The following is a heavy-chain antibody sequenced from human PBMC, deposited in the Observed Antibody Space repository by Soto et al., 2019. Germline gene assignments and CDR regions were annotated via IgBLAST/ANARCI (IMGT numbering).Heavy chain of an antibody. Sequence: AWKTSASTIPGHYINWVCQALGQGLEWMGWINPNSGGTNYAQKFQGRVTMTRDTSISTAYMELSRLRSDDTAVYYCAFFLCSGDHSDLLSFPTQRSSDL. J-gene: IGHJ2*01. V-gene: IGHV1-2*02. CDR1: ASTIPGHY. CDR2: INPNSGGT. CDR3: AFFLCSGDHSDLLSFPTQRSSDL. D-gene: IGHD3-3*01.